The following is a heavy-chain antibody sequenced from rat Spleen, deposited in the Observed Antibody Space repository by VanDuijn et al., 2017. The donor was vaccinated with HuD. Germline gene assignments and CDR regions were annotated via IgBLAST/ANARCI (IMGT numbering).Heavy chain of an antibody. J-gene: IGHJ2*01. CDR2: ISYEGSTT. CDR1: GFTLSNYD. CDR3: TRGYYFDY. Sequence: EVQLVESGGGLVQPGRSMKLSCAASGFTLSNYDMVWVRQAPTKGMEWVASISYEGSTTYYRDSGKGRFTISRDNAKSTLYLQMDSLRSEDTATYYCTRGYYFDYWGQGVMVTVSS. V-gene: IGHV5-29*01.